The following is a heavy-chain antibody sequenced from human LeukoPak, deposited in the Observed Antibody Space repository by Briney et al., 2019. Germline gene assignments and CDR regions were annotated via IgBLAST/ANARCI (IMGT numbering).Heavy chain of an antibody. CDR1: GFIFSRYG. CDR3: ARDRSVVTAPFDAFDI. J-gene: IGHJ3*02. Sequence: SGGSLRLSCAASGFIFSRYGMHWVRQAPGKGLEWLALVWYDGTNEYYADSVKGRFTISRDNSKNTLYLQMNSLRAEDTAVYYCARDRSVVTAPFDAFDIWGQGTMVTDSS. V-gene: IGHV3-33*01. D-gene: IGHD2-21*02. CDR2: VWYDGTNE.